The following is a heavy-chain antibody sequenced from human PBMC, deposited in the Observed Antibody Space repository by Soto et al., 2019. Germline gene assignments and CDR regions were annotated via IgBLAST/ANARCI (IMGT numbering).Heavy chain of an antibody. CDR1: GYTFTSYY. V-gene: IGHV1-46*01. Sequence: VASVKVSCKASGYTFTSYYMHWVRQAPGQGLEWMGIINPSGGSTSYAQKFQGRVTMTRDTSTSTVYMELSSLRSEDTAVYYCAREVSSSGYYYYYYGMDVWGQGTTVTVSS. J-gene: IGHJ6*02. CDR3: AREVSSSGYYYYYYGMDV. CDR2: INPSGGST. D-gene: IGHD3-22*01.